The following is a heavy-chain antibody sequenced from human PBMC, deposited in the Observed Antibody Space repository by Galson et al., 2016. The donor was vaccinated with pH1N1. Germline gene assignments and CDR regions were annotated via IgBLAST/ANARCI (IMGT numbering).Heavy chain of an antibody. CDR3: ARLSASSYGRAQYYMDV. CDR1: GYSFTTYW. J-gene: IGHJ6*03. CDR2: IYPGDSDT. V-gene: IGHV5-51*01. Sequence: QSGAEVKKPGESLKISCKGSGYSFTTYWIGWARQMPGKGLELMGIIYPGDSDTRYSPSFQGRVTISVDKSINIAYLQWSNLKASDTAIYFWARLSASSYGRAQYYMDVWGKGTTVTVSS. D-gene: IGHD5-18*01.